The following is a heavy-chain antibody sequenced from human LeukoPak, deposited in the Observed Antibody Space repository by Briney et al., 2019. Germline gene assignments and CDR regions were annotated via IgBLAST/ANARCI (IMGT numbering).Heavy chain of an antibody. CDR1: GFTFSSYG. Sequence: GGSLRLSCAESGFTFSSYGMHWVRQAPGKGLEWVAVIWYDGSNKYYADSVKGRFTISRDNSKNTLYLQMNSLRAEDTAVYYCARDRGYDFWSGYYTEGGFDYWGQGTLVTVSS. D-gene: IGHD3-3*01. V-gene: IGHV3-33*01. J-gene: IGHJ4*02. CDR3: ARDRGYDFWSGYYTEGGFDY. CDR2: IWYDGSNK.